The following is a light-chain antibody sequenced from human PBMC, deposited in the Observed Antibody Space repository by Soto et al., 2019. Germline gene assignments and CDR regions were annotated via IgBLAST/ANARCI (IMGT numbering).Light chain of an antibody. Sequence: DIVVTQSPLSLPVTPGEPASISCRSSQSLLHSNGYNYLDWYLQKPGQSPHLLVYLGSNRASGVPDRFSGSGSGTDFTLTISRVEAEDVGVYYCVQNLQTPFTFGPGTKVDIK. V-gene: IGKV2-28*01. CDR2: LGS. CDR1: QSLLHSNGYNY. J-gene: IGKJ3*01. CDR3: VQNLQTPFT.